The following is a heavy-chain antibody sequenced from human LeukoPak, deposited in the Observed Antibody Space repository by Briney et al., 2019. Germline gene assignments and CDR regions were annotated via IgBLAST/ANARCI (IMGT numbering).Heavy chain of an antibody. Sequence: SETLSLTCTVSGGSISSYYWSWIRQPPGKGLEWIGYIYYSGSTNYNPSLKSRVTISVDTSKNQFSLKLSSVTAADTAVYYCAREGRDGYNLDYWGQGTLVTVSP. CDR1: GGSISSYY. J-gene: IGHJ4*02. CDR3: AREGRDGYNLDY. CDR2: IYYSGST. D-gene: IGHD5-24*01. V-gene: IGHV4-59*01.